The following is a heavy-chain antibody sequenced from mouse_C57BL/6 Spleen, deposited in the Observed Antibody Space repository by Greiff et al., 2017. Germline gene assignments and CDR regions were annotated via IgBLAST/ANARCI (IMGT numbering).Heavy chain of an antibody. CDR3: ARGIYYYGSYYFDY. D-gene: IGHD1-1*01. Sequence: EVMLVESEGGLVQPGSSMKLSCTASGFTFSDYYMAWVRQVPEKGLEWVANINYDGSSTYYLDSLKSRFIISRDNAKNILYLQMSSLKSEDTATYYCARGIYYYGSYYFDYWGQGTTLTVSS. CDR1: GFTFSDYY. V-gene: IGHV5-16*01. J-gene: IGHJ2*01. CDR2: INYDGSST.